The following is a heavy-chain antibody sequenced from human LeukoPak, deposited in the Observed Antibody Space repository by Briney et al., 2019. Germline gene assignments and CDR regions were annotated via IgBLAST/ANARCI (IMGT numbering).Heavy chain of an antibody. CDR1: VYSFTTYD. J-gene: IGHJ4*02. CDR3: AGSPPEDTSSGY. D-gene: IGHD3-22*01. CDR2: MRPKKSDT. V-gene: IGHV1-8*01. Sequence: GASVKVSCKASVYSFTTYDINWVRQAPGRGLEWMGWMRPKKSDTGYARKFQDRVTLTWNISTDTAYMELNSLTADDTAIYFCAGSPPEDTSSGYWGQGTLVTVSS.